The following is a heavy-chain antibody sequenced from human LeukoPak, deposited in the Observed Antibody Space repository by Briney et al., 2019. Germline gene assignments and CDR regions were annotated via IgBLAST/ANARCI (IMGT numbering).Heavy chain of an antibody. CDR3: AIGWPIDY. D-gene: IGHD6-19*01. CDR1: GDSISSYY. Sequence: SETLSLTCSVSGDSISSYYWSWIRQPPGKGLEWIGYVYYSGSPNYNPSLTSRVTISVDTSKNQFSLKLRSVTAADTAVYSCAIGWPIDYWGQGTLVTVSS. V-gene: IGHV4-59*08. CDR2: VYYSGSP. J-gene: IGHJ4*02.